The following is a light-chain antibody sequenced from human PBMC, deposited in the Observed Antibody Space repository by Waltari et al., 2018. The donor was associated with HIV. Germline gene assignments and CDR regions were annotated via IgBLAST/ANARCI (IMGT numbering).Light chain of an antibody. Sequence: QSALTQPASVSGSPGQSITIPCPGTRIDVGYYKYVSCYQLHPGKAPKVMIYEGSNRPSGVSNRFSGSKSGNTASLTISGLQAEDEADYYCSSYTAGSTYVVFGGGTKLTVL. J-gene: IGLJ2*01. CDR2: EGS. CDR3: SSYTAGSTYVV. V-gene: IGLV2-14*01. CDR1: RIDVGYYKY.